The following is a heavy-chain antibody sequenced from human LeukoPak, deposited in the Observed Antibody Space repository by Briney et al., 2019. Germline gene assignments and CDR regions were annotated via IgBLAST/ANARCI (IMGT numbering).Heavy chain of an antibody. D-gene: IGHD2-15*01. CDR1: GFTFSSYW. CDR2: IKQDGSDK. CDR3: LTSTRSHRFDY. J-gene: IGHJ4*02. V-gene: IGHV3-7*01. Sequence: GGSLRLSCAASGFTFSSYWMCWVRQAPGKGLEWVAIIKQDGSDKYYVDSVEGRFIISRDNAKNSLYPQMNSLRAEDTAVYYCLTSTRSHRFDYWGQGTLVTVSS.